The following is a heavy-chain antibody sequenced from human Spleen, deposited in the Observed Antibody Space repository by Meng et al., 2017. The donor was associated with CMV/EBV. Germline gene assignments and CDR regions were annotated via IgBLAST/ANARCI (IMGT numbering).Heavy chain of an antibody. D-gene: IGHD6-6*01. CDR1: GGSISSGSYY. CDR2: IYYSGST. J-gene: IGHJ6*02. V-gene: IGHV4-39*01. CDR3: ARENSSSSTYYYYGMDV. Sequence: SETLSLTCTVSGGSISSGSYYWGWIRQPPGKGLEWIGSIYYSGSTYYNPSLKSRVTISVDTSKNQFSLKLSSVTAADTAVYYCARENSSSSTYYYYGMDVWGQGTTVTVSS.